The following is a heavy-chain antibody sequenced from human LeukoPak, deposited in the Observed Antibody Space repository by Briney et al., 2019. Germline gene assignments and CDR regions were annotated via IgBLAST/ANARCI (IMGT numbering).Heavy chain of an antibody. D-gene: IGHD3-10*01. CDR2: ISGSGGST. CDR1: GFTFSSYG. V-gene: IGHV3-23*01. CDR3: AKGWRYYYGSGSYYNADDAFDI. Sequence: PGGSLRLSCAASGFTFSSYGMSWVRQAPGKGLEWVSAISGSGGSTYYADSVKGRFTISRDNSKNTLYLQMNSLRAEDTAVYYCAKGWRYYYGSGSYYNADDAFDIWGQGTMVTVSS. J-gene: IGHJ3*02.